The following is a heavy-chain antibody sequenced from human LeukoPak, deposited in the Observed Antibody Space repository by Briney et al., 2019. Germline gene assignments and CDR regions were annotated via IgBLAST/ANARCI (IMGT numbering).Heavy chain of an antibody. CDR3: AREGPESGEPTYDY. CDR2: IYHSGST. D-gene: IGHD1-14*01. CDR1: GYSISSGYY. V-gene: IGHV4-38-2*02. J-gene: IGHJ4*02. Sequence: PSETLSLTCTVSGYSISSGYYWGWIRQSPGKGLEWIGTIYHSGSTYYNPSLKSRVTISVDTSKNQFSLKLSSVTAADTAVYYCAREGPESGEPTYDYWGQGTLVTVSS.